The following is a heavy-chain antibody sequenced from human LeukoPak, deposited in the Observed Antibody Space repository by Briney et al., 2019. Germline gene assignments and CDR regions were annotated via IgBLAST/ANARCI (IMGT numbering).Heavy chain of an antibody. CDR1: GFTFSSYS. V-gene: IGHV3-21*01. J-gene: IGHJ4*02. CDR3: ARHTHCYSSSWYAIDY. CDR2: ISSSSSYI. Sequence: GGSLRLSCAASGFTFSSYSMNWVRQAPGKGLEWVSAISSSSSYIYYADSVKGRFTISRDNAKNSLYLQMNSLRAEDTAVYYCARHTHCYSSSWYAIDYWGQGTLVTVST. D-gene: IGHD6-13*01.